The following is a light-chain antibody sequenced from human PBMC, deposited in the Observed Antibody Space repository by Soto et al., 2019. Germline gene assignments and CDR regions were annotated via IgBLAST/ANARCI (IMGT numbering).Light chain of an antibody. CDR1: SSDVGGYDY. CDR3: SSYGGNNNLL. CDR2: EVT. V-gene: IGLV2-8*01. Sequence: QSALTQPPSASGSPGQSVAISCTGTSSDVGGYDYVSWYRQHPGKAPKLMIYEVTKRPSGVPDRFSGSKSGNTASLTVSGLQAEDEADYYCSSYGGNNNLLFGGGTQLTVL. J-gene: IGLJ2*01.